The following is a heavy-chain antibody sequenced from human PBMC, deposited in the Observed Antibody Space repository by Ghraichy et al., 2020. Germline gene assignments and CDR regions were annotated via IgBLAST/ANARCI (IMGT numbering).Heavy chain of an antibody. CDR1: GFIVNTVY. Sequence: SCSASGFIVNTVYMNWVRQAPGKGLEWVSVIYSGGSTNYADSVKGRCTISRDSSKNVVYLLMNSLRAEDTAVYYCARDAYYYDSSGAPELGMDVWGQGTTVTVSS. CDR2: IYSGGST. J-gene: IGHJ6*02. V-gene: IGHV3-66*01. D-gene: IGHD3-22*01. CDR3: ARDAYYYDSSGAPELGMDV.